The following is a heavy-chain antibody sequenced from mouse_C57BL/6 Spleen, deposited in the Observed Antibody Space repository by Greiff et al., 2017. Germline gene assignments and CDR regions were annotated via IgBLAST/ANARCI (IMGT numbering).Heavy chain of an antibody. V-gene: IGHV5-17*01. CDR1: GFTFSDYG. D-gene: IGHD2-1*01. Sequence: HLVESGGGLVKPGGSLKLSCAASGFTFSDYGMHWVRQAPEQGLEWVAYISSGSSTIYYADTVKGRFTISRDNATNTRFLQMTSLRSEDTAMYYCAKGDYGNYRGYYFDYWGQGTTLTVSS. CDR2: ISSGSSTI. CDR3: AKGDYGNYRGYYFDY. J-gene: IGHJ2*01.